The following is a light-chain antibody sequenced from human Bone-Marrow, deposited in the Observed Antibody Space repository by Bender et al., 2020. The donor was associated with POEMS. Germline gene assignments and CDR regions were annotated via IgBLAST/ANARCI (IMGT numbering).Light chain of an antibody. Sequence: QSALTQPPSASGSPGQSITISCTGTSSDVGRYDLVSWYQQHPGKAPKLMIYEVSKRPSGVSNRFSGSKSGNTASLTISGLQAEDDADYYCCSYAGYSTLFGGGTKLTVL. J-gene: IGLJ2*01. CDR1: SSDVGRYDL. CDR3: CSYAGYSTL. CDR2: EVS. V-gene: IGLV2-23*02.